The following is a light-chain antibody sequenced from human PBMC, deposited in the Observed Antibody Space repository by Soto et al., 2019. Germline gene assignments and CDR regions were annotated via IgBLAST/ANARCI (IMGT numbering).Light chain of an antibody. J-gene: IGKJ5*01. Sequence: IKLTQSPATLSLSTRERATVSCRASQSVSSHLAWYQQKRGQAPRLLIYDASSRASGIPARFSGSGSGTDFTLTISSLQPEDFAVYYSQHDSNLPITFGQGTRLEIK. V-gene: IGKV3-11*01. CDR1: QSVSSH. CDR2: DAS. CDR3: QHDSNLPIT.